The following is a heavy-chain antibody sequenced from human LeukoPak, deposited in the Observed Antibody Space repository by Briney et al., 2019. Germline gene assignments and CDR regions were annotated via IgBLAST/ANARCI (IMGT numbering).Heavy chain of an antibody. D-gene: IGHD3-9*01. CDR2: IIPIFGTA. V-gene: IGHV1-69*06. J-gene: IGHJ4*02. CDR1: GGTFSSYA. CDR3: ARNDHDILTGYYNYYFDY. Sequence: ASVKVSCKASGGTFSSYAISWVRQAPGQGLEWMGGIIPIFGTANYAQKFQGRVTITADKSTSTAYMELSSLRSEDTAVYYCARNDHDILTGYYNYYFDYWGQGTLVTVSS.